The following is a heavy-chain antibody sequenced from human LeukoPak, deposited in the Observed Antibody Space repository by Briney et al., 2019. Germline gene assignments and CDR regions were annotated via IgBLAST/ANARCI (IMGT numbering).Heavy chain of an antibody. CDR2: IYSSENT. Sequence: SETLSLTCTVSGGSVSSYYWSWIRQPPGKGLEWIGYIYSSENTKYNSSLESRVTMSEDTSKNQVFLNLSPVPAADTAVYYCARFHSGPSGWYVLWYFDLWGRGTLVTVSS. J-gene: IGHJ2*01. D-gene: IGHD6-19*01. CDR3: ARFHSGPSGWYVLWYFDL. CDR1: GGSVSSYY. V-gene: IGHV4-4*09.